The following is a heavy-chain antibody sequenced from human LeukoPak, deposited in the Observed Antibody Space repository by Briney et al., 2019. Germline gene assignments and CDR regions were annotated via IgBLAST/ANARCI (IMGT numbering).Heavy chain of an antibody. CDR2: IWYDGSKE. D-gene: IGHD6-19*01. CDR1: GFTFSDYG. CDR3: ASHCSSVCPGY. Sequence: RSGGSLRLSCAASGFTFSDYGMHWVRQVPGKGLEWMAFIWYDGSKEYYADSVKGRFAISRDNSKNDLYLQMNSLRAEDTAVYYCASHCSSVCPGYWGQGTLVAVSS. V-gene: IGHV3-33*01. J-gene: IGHJ4*02.